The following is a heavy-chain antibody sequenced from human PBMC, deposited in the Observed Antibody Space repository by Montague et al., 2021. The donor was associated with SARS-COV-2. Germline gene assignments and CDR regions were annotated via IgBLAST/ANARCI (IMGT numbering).Heavy chain of an antibody. CDR1: GFPFSSYA. Sequence: SLRLSFAASGFPFSSYALSLVRQAPGKGLEWVSVIYSGGSSTYYSDSVKGRFTISRDNSKNTLYLQMNSLRAEDTAVYYCAKEVLLGTADYYGMDVWGQGTTVTVSS. CDR2: IYSGGSST. CDR3: AKEVLLGTADYYGMDV. V-gene: IGHV3-23*03. J-gene: IGHJ6*02. D-gene: IGHD5-18*01.